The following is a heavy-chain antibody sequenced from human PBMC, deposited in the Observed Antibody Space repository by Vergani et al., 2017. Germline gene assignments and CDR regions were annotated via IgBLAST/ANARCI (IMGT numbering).Heavy chain of an antibody. CDR1: GFSFSSHA. D-gene: IGHD3-10*01. CDR3: AKAGSVTSGSLQYNFYMDV. J-gene: IGHJ6*03. V-gene: IGHV3-30*18. CDR2: ISNDGSKK. Sequence: QVQLAESGGGRVQPGRSLRLLCAASGFSFSSHAIHWVRQAPGKGLEWVAVISNDGSKKYYADSVKGRFTISRDNSKNTLDLQMNSLRTQDTAVYYCAKAGSVTSGSLQYNFYMDVWGKGTTVTVS.